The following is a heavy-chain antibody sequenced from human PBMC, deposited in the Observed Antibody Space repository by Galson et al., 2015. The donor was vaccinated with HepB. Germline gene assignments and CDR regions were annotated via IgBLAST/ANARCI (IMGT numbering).Heavy chain of an antibody. Sequence: LSLTCTVSGGSIRSGDYYWSWIRQPPGKGLEWIGYGYYSGRSFYSPSLKSRLSISLDTSKNQFSLKLNSVTAADTAVYYCATEVRRGYRGYESYFDYWGPGIMVTVSS. CDR2: GYYSGRS. D-gene: IGHD5-12*01. CDR3: ATEVRRGYRGYESYFDY. V-gene: IGHV4-30-4*01. J-gene: IGHJ4*02. CDR1: GGSIRSGDYY.